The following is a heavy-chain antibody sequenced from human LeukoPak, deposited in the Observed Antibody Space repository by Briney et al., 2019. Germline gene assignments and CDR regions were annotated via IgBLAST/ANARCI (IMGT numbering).Heavy chain of an antibody. Sequence: SETLSLTCAVYGGSFRGYYWSWIRQPPGKGLEWIGEINHSGSSNYNPSLKSRVTISVDTSKNQFSLKLSSVTAADTAVYYCASSVSYSTIDYWGQGTLVTVSS. V-gene: IGHV4-34*01. CDR3: ASSVSYSTIDY. J-gene: IGHJ4*02. D-gene: IGHD1-26*01. CDR2: INHSGSS. CDR1: GGSFRGYY.